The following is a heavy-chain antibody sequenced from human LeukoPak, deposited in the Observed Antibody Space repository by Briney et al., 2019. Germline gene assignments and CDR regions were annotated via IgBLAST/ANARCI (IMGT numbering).Heavy chain of an antibody. Sequence: SSETLSLTCTVSGGSISSSSYYWGWIRQPPGKGLEWIGSIYYSGSTYYNPSLKSRVTISVDTSKNQFSLKSSSVTAADTAVYYCARPSWYSSSSGGSYWFDPWGQGTLVTVSS. V-gene: IGHV4-39*01. J-gene: IGHJ5*02. CDR3: ARPSWYSSSSGGSYWFDP. D-gene: IGHD6-6*01. CDR2: IYYSGST. CDR1: GGSISSSSYY.